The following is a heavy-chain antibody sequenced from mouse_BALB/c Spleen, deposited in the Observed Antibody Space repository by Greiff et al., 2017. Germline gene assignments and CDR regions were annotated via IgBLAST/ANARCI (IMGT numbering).Heavy chain of an antibody. CDR2: ISSGSSTI. D-gene: IGHD1-2*01. CDR3: ASLALLRLPFAY. CDR1: GFTFSSFG. J-gene: IGHJ3*01. V-gene: IGHV5-17*02. Sequence: EVKLMESGGGLVQPGGSRKLSCAASGFTFSSFGMHWVRQAPEKGLEWVAYISSGSSTIYYADTVKGRFTISRDNPKNTLFLQMTSLRSEDTAMYYCASLALLRLPFAYWGQGTLVTVSA.